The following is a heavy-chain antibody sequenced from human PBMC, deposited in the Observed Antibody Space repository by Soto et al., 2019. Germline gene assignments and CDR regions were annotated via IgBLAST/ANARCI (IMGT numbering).Heavy chain of an antibody. Sequence: SETLSLTCTVSGGSISSYYWSWIRQPPGKGLEWIGYIYYSGSTNYNPSLKSRVTISVDTSKNQFSLKLSSVTAADTAVYYCARVLNIVVVPAAIDPHNLNAWFDPWGQGTLVTVS. J-gene: IGHJ5*02. CDR2: IYYSGST. CDR3: ARVLNIVVVPAAIDPHNLNAWFDP. CDR1: GGSISSYY. D-gene: IGHD2-2*01. V-gene: IGHV4-59*01.